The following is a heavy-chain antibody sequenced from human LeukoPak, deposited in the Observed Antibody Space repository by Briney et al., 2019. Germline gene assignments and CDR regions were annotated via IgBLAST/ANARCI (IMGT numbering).Heavy chain of an antibody. J-gene: IGHJ4*02. CDR2: IYYTGST. CDR3: ARESTKLTHPYFDY. D-gene: IGHD1-1*01. CDR1: GGSINTHY. V-gene: IGHV4-59*11. Sequence: PSETLSLTCTVSGGSINTHYWTWFRQPPGKGLEWIGYIYYTGSTSFNSSLKSRVSLSIDTSKNQFSLKVNSVTTADTAVYYCARESTKLTHPYFDYWGQGILVTVSP.